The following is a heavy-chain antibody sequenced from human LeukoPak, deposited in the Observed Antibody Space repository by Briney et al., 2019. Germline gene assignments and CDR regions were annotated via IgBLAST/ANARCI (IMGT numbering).Heavy chain of an antibody. V-gene: IGHV3-23*01. CDR3: AKDQTFWSGPNNWFDP. CDR1: GFSFTSYV. D-gene: IGHD3-3*01. J-gene: IGHJ5*02. CDR2: ITGTGDTT. Sequence: GGSLRLSCAASGFSFTSYVMSWVRQAPGKGLEWVSAITGTGDTTYYIDSVKGRFTISRDNSKNTLNLQMNNLRAEDTAVYYCAKDQTFWSGPNNWFDPWGQGTLVTVSS.